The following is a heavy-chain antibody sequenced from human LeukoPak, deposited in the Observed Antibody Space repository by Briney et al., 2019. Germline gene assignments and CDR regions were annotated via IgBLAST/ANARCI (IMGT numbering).Heavy chain of an antibody. CDR1: GFTFSIYW. J-gene: IGHJ4*02. CDR2: INQDGSEK. CDR3: ARDVRVSAGLFDY. V-gene: IGHV3-7*01. D-gene: IGHD6-13*01. Sequence: GGSLRLSCAASGFTFSIYWMSWVRQAPGKGLEWVANINQDGSEKYYVDSVKGRFTISRDNAKNSLYLQMNSLRGEDTAVYYCARDVRVSAGLFDYWGQGTLVTVSS.